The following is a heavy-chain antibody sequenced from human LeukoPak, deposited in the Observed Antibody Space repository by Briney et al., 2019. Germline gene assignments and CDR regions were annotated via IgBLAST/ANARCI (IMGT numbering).Heavy chain of an antibody. Sequence: ASAKVSRKASGYPFTGYYLHWVRQAPGQGLEWMGWINPNSGFTNYAQKFQGRVTMTRDTSISTAYMELSRLRSDDTAVYYCARLADCSSSSCRSFDYWGQGTLVTVSS. CDR2: INPNSGFT. CDR1: GYPFTGYY. J-gene: IGHJ4*02. CDR3: ARLADCSSSSCRSFDY. D-gene: IGHD2-2*01. V-gene: IGHV1-2*02.